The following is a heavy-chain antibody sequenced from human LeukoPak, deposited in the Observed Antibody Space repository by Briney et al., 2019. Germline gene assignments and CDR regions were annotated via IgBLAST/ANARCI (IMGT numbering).Heavy chain of an antibody. D-gene: IGHD3-9*01. J-gene: IGHJ4*02. CDR3: ARAGILTGYYYFDY. Sequence: PSETLSLTCTVSGGSISSGSYYWSWIRQPAGKGLEWIGRIYTSGSTNYNPSLKRVSISVDTSKNQFSLKLSSVTAADTAVYYCARAGILTGYYYFDYWGQGTLVTVSS. CDR1: GGSISSGSYY. V-gene: IGHV4-61*02. CDR2: IYTSGST.